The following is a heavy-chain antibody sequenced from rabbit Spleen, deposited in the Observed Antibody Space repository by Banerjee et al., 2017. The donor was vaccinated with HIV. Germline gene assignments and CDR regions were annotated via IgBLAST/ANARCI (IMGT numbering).Heavy chain of an antibody. Sequence: QSLEESGGDLVKPGASLTLTCTASSVSFSISSYMCWVRQAPGKGLEWIACIDTGSSGFTYFASWAKGRFTISKTSSTTVTLQLNSLTAADTATYFCARDTSSSFSSYGMDLWGQGTLVTVS. D-gene: IGHD1-1*01. CDR1: SVSFSISSY. CDR3: ARDTSSSFSSYGMDL. V-gene: IGHV1S40*01. J-gene: IGHJ6*01. CDR2: IDTGSSGFT.